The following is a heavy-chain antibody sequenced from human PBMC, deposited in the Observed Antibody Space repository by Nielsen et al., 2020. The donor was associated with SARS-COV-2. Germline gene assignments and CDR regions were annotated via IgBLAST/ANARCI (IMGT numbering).Heavy chain of an antibody. CDR2: IGAGGDSI. CDR3: ATQAEGYKSPYDY. D-gene: IGHD3-10*01. CDR1: GFTISNKS. V-gene: IGHV3-23*01. J-gene: IGHJ4*02. Sequence: GSLRLSCAAPGFTISNKSMNWVQKTTGKGLKWVSIIGAGGDSIYYADSVKGRFTISRDNSKNTLYLQINSLRADDTAVYYCATQAEGYKSPYDYWGQGTLVTVSS.